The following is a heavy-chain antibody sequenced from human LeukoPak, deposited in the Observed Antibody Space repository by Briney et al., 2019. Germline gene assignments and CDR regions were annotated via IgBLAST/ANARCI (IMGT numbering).Heavy chain of an antibody. CDR3: AREIAAAGFDAFDI. CDR1: GGSIISYY. CDR2: IYTSGST. V-gene: IGHV4-4*07. Sequence: KPSETLSLTCTVSGGSIISYYWSCIRHPAGNGLEWIGRIYTSGSTNYNPSLKSRVTMSVDTSKNQFSLKLSSVTAADTAVYYCAREIAAAGFDAFDIWGQGTMVTVSS. J-gene: IGHJ3*02. D-gene: IGHD6-13*01.